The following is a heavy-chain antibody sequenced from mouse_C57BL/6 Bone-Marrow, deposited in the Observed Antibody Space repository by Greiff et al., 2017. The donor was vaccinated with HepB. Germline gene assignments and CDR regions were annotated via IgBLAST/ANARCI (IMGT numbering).Heavy chain of an antibody. D-gene: IGHD2-4*01. Sequence: EVKLMESGPGLVKPSQSLSLTCSVTGYSITSGYYWNWIRQFPGNKLEWMGYISYDGSNNYNPSLKNRISITRDTSKNQFFLKLNSVTTEDTATYYCARLRVGYWGQGTTLTVSS. CDR3: ARLRVGY. CDR1: GYSITSGYY. J-gene: IGHJ2*01. V-gene: IGHV3-6*01. CDR2: ISYDGSN.